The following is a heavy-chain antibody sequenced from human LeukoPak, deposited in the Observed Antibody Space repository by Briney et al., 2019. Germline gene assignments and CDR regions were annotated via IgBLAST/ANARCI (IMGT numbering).Heavy chain of an antibody. CDR1: GFTFSSYE. V-gene: IGHV3-48*03. CDR2: ISSSGSTI. D-gene: IGHD1-26*01. J-gene: IGHJ4*02. CDR3: ARGGSSYPFDY. Sequence: GGSLRLSRAASGFTFSSYEMNWVRQAPGKGLEWVSYISSSGSTIYYADSVKGRFTISRDNAKNSLSLQMNSLKAEDTAVYYCARGGSSYPFDYWGQGTLVTVSS.